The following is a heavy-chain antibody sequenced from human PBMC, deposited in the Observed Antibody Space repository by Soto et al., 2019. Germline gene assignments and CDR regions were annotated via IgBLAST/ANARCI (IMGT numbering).Heavy chain of an antibody. Sequence: GGSVRLCCSVPGFFFRTYRFHWFRHPPGQVPEWVAVISPTGHAEDVEGRLTISRDNSQDTLYLQINSLTAEATAVYYCERDDAFGNENAFDLWGRGTMVTVSS. CDR3: ERDDAFGNENAFDL. CDR1: GFFFRTYR. CDR2: ISPT. D-gene: IGHD1-1*01. J-gene: IGHJ3*01. V-gene: IGHV3-NL1*01.